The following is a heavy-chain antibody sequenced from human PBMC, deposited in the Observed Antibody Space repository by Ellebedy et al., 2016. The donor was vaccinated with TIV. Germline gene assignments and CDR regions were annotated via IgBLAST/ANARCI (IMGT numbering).Heavy chain of an antibody. CDR3: ARVRPINLLYSSSSYWFGP. Sequence: SETLSLXXAVSGGSFSGYSWSWIRQPPGRGLEWIGEISHNGNTNYKPSLKSRVTISVDTSRNQFTLNLTSVTAADTAVYYCARVRPINLLYSSSSYWFGPWGQGTLVTVSS. V-gene: IGHV4-34*01. J-gene: IGHJ5*02. CDR1: GGSFSGYS. D-gene: IGHD6-6*01. CDR2: ISHNGNT.